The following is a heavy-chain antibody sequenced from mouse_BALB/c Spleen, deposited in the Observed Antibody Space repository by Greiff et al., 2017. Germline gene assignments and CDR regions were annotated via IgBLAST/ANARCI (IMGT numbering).Heavy chain of an antibody. CDR2: ISCYNGAT. CDR3: ARGYGYARNAMDY. J-gene: IGHJ4*01. V-gene: IGHV1S34*01. CDR1: GYSFTGYY. Sequence: LVKTGASVKISCKASGYSFTGYYMHWVKQSHGKSLEWIGYISCYNGATSYNQKFKGKATFTVDTSSSTAYMQFKSLTSEDSAVYYCARGYGYARNAMDYWGQGTSVTVSS. D-gene: IGHD2-2*01.